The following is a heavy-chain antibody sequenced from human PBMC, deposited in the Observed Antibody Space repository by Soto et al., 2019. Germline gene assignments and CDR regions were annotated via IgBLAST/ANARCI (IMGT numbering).Heavy chain of an antibody. CDR2: ITCRGDYT. Sequence: EVQLLESGGGLVQPWGSLRLSGAASGFTFSSFAMSRVRQAPGKGLEWIAGITCRGDYTYYEDSVKGRFTLSRDNTRNRLDLAMNSLQVEDTARYYCAKPGTVGVFDSKDQGTLLTISS. CDR3: AKPGTVGVFDS. J-gene: IGHJ4*02. CDR1: GFTFSSFA. D-gene: IGHD1-26*01. V-gene: IGHV3-23*01.